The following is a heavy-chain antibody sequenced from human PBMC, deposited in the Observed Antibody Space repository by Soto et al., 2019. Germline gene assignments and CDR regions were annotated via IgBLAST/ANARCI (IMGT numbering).Heavy chain of an antibody. V-gene: IGHV4-39*01. D-gene: IGHD2-15*01. CDR3: ARQPLYCSGGSCYPFYYYYYMDV. CDR2: IYYSGST. CDR1: GGSISSSSYY. Sequence: QLQLQESGPGLVKPSETLSLTCTVSGGSISSSSYYWGWIRQPPGKGLEWIGRIYYSGSTYYNPSLKSRVTRSVDTSKNQFSRKLSSVTAADTAVYYCARQPLYCSGGSCYPFYYYYYMDVLVKGTTFTVSS. J-gene: IGHJ6*03.